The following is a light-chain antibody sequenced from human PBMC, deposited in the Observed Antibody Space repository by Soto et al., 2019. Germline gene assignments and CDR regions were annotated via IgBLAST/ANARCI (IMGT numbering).Light chain of an antibody. CDR2: DNN. V-gene: IGLV1-51*01. J-gene: IGLJ2*01. CDR1: SSNIGNNY. CDR3: GTWDSSLSGGI. Sequence: QSVLTQPPSVSAAPGQTVTISCSGSSSNIGNNYVSWYRQLPGTAPRLLIYDNNKRPSGIPDRFSGSKSGTSATLDITGLQTGDEADYYCGTWDSSLSGGIFGGGTKLTVL.